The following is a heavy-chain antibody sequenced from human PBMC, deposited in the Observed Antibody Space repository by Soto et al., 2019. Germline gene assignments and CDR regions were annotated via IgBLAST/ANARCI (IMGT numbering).Heavy chain of an antibody. CDR3: ARHEAPSGWYFDY. CDR1: GGSISTYS. Sequence: SETLSLTCTVSGGSISTYSWSWIRQPPGKGLEWIGSIYYSGSTYYNPSLKSRVTISVDTSKNQFSLKLSSVTATDTAVYYCARHEAPSGWYFDYWGQGTLVTVS. CDR2: IYYSGST. J-gene: IGHJ4*02. D-gene: IGHD6-19*01. V-gene: IGHV4-59*05.